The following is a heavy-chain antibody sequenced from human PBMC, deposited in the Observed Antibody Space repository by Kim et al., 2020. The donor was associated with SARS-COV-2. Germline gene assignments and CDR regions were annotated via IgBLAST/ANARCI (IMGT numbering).Heavy chain of an antibody. V-gene: IGHV4-31*03. CDR3: AITIGPGYDFWSGWLDPSFDY. J-gene: IGHJ4*02. CDR2: IYYSGST. D-gene: IGHD3-3*01. CDR1: GGSISSGGYY. Sequence: SETLSLTCTVSGGSISSGGYYWSWIRQHPGKGLEWIGYIYYSGSTYYNPSLKSRVTISVDTSKNQFSLKLSSVTAADTAVYYCAITIGPGYDFWSGWLDPSFDYWGQGTLVTVSS.